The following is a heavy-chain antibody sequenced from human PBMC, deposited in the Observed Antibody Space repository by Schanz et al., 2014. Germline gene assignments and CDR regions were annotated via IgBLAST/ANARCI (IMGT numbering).Heavy chain of an antibody. J-gene: IGHJ6*02. CDR3: VRDAGWAFGDYHDMDV. Sequence: QVQLVQSGAEVKKPGASVKVSCEASGYTFTSYYIHWFRQAPGQGLEWMGLINPSVGNTNYAQKFRGRVTMTRDTSTSTAYMELRSLISDDTAVYYCVRDAGWAFGDYHDMDVWGQGTSVTVS. CDR1: GYTFTSYY. V-gene: IGHV1-46*01. CDR2: INPSVGNT. D-gene: IGHD3-10*01.